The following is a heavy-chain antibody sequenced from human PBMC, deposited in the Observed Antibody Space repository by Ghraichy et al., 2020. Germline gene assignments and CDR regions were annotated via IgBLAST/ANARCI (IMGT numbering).Heavy chain of an antibody. CDR1: EFNFRSYW. D-gene: IGHD2-21*01. J-gene: IGHJ2*01. V-gene: IGHV3-74*01. CDR3: ARADIDCGSDCSRRKFDL. Sequence: GGSLRLSCAASEFNFRSYWMHWVRQAPGKGLVWVSRVNGDGILTDYADSVKGRFTISRDNAKNTLYLQMNSLRAEDTAVYYCARADIDCGSDCSRRKFDLLGRGTLVTVSS. CDR2: VNGDGILT.